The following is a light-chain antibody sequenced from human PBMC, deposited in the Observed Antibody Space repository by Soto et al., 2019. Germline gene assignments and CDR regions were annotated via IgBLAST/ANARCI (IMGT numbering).Light chain of an antibody. CDR1: ERISTN. Sequence: IVMTQAPVTLSVSPGESATIFCRASERISTNVAWYQQRPGQAPRLLIYSESTRATGVPARFSGSGSATEFTLTIRSLQPEDFATYYCQQYGNWLTWTFGQGTRVES. CDR2: SES. CDR3: QQYGNWLTWT. V-gene: IGKV3-15*01. J-gene: IGKJ1*01.